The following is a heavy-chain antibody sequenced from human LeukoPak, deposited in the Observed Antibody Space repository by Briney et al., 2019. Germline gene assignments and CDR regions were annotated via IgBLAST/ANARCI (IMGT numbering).Heavy chain of an antibody. CDR1: GGTFSSYA. J-gene: IGHJ4*02. CDR2: IIPIFGTA. D-gene: IGHD3-3*01. Sequence: ASVKVSCKASGGTFSSYAISWVRQAPGQGLEWMGGIIPIFGTANYAQKFQGRVTITADESTSTAYMELSSLRSEDTAVCYCPRQAFWSGYYPYWGQGTLVTVSP. V-gene: IGHV1-69*13. CDR3: PRQAFWSGYYPY.